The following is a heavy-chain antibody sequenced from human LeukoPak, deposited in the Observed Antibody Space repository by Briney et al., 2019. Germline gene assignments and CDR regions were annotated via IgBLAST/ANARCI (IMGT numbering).Heavy chain of an antibody. V-gene: IGHV4-59*01. J-gene: IGHJ4*02. CDR1: GGSISSYY. D-gene: IGHD5-12*01. Sequence: PSETLSLTCTVSGGSISSYYWSWIRQPPGKGLEWSGDISYSGSTNYNPSLKSRVTISVDTSKNQFSLKLSSVTAADTAVYYCAREEGSGYDSHFDYWGQGTLVTVSS. CDR3: AREEGSGYDSHFDY. CDR2: ISYSGST.